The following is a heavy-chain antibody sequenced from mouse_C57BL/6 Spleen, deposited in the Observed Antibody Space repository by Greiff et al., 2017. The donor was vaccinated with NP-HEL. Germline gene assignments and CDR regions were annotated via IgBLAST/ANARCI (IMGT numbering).Heavy chain of an antibody. CDR1: GYTFTSYW. Sequence: VQLQQPGAELVMPGASVKLSCKASGYTFTSYWMHWVKQRPGQGLEWIGEIDPSDSYTNYNQKFKGKSTLTVDKSSSTAYMQLSSLTSEDSAVYYCARVYDGYHQAMDYWGQGTSVTVSS. J-gene: IGHJ4*01. CDR3: ARVYDGYHQAMDY. CDR2: IDPSDSYT. D-gene: IGHD2-3*01. V-gene: IGHV1-69*01.